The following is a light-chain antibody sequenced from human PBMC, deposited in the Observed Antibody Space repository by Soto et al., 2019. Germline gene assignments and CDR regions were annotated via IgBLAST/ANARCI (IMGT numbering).Light chain of an antibody. CDR1: QTISTF. CDR3: QQTYNLPPT. Sequence: DIQLTQSPSSLSASVGDRVSITCRTSQTISTFLNWYHHRPGQAPRLLIYSISNLQSGVPSRFSGGGARTEFTLTISSLQPEDFGSYSCQQTYNLPPTFGEGTRVQIK. CDR2: SIS. J-gene: IGKJ4*01. V-gene: IGKV1-39*01.